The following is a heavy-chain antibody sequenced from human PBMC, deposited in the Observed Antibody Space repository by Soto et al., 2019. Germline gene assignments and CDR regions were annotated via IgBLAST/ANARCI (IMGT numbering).Heavy chain of an antibody. Sequence: ASVKVSFKASGYTFTSYYMHWVRQAPGQGLEWMGIINPSGGSTSYAQKFQGRVTMTRDTSTSTVYMELSSLRSEDTAVYYCARDGWFGELGSGSYYYYGMDVWGQGTTVTVSS. CDR1: GYTFTSYY. V-gene: IGHV1-46*01. CDR3: ARDGWFGELGSGSYYYYGMDV. CDR2: INPSGGST. J-gene: IGHJ6*02. D-gene: IGHD3-10*01.